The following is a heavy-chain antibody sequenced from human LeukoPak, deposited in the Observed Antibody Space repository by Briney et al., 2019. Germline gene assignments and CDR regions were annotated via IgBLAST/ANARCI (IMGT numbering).Heavy chain of an antibody. CDR3: ARTLFGGQYQLLHNWFDP. D-gene: IGHD2-2*01. V-gene: IGHV7-4-1*02. Sequence: GASVKVSCKASGYTFTNYAMNWVRQAPGQGLEWMGWINTDTGNPTYAQGFTGRLVFSSDTSASTAYLQISSLKAEDTAVYYCARTLFGGQYQLLHNWFDPWGQGTLVTVSS. J-gene: IGHJ5*02. CDR1: GYTFTNYA. CDR2: INTDTGNP.